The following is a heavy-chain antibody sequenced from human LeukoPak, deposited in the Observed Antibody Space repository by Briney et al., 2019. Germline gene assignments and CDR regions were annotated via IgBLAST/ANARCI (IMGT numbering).Heavy chain of an antibody. J-gene: IGHJ4*02. CDR3: ARSPKYYYGSGSPDY. D-gene: IGHD3-10*01. CDR1: GGSISSSSYY. V-gene: IGHV4-39*07. CDR2: IYYSGST. Sequence: SETLSLTCTVSGGSISSSSYYWGWIRQPPGKGLEWIGSIYYSGSTYYNPSLKSRVTISVDTSKNQFSLKLGSVTAADTAVYYCARSPKYYYGSGSPDYWGQGTLVTVSS.